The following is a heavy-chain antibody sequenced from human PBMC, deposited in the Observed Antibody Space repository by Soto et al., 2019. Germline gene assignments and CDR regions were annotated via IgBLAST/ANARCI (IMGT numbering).Heavy chain of an antibody. J-gene: IGHJ3*02. V-gene: IGHV1-69*13. CDR3: ARDVNGSSSWYDGDAFDI. Sequence: SSVKVSCKASGGTFSSYAISWVRQAPGQGLEWMGGIIPIFGTANYAQKFQGRVTITADESTSTAYMELSSLRSEDTAVYYCARDVNGSSSWYDGDAFDIWGQATMVTVSS. CDR2: IIPIFGTA. CDR1: GGTFSSYA. D-gene: IGHD6-13*01.